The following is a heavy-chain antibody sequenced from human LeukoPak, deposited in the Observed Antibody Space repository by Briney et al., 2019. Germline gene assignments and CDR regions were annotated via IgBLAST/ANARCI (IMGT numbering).Heavy chain of an antibody. V-gene: IGHV1-8*03. CDR1: GYTFTSYD. J-gene: IGHJ4*02. CDR3: ATATLYYGGLDY. CDR2: MNPNSGNT. Sequence: ASVKVSCKASGYTFTSYDINWVRQATGQGLEWMGWMNPNSGNTGYAQKFQGRVTITRNTSISTAYMELSSLRSEDTAVYYCATATLYYGGLDYWGQGTLVTVSS. D-gene: IGHD4-23*01.